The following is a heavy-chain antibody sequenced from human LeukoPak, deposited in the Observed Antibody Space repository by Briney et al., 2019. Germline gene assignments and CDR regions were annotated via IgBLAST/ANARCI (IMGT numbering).Heavy chain of an antibody. CDR1: GFTFSSYA. V-gene: IGHV3-23*01. J-gene: IGHJ4*02. CDR3: AKIEAITGTKMDYFDY. Sequence: GGSLRLSCAASGFTFSSYAMSWVRQVPGKGLEWVSAISGSGGSTYYADSVKGRFTISRDNSKNTLYLQMNSLRAEDTAVYYCAKIEAITGTKMDYFDYWGQGTLVTVSS. D-gene: IGHD1-7*01. CDR2: ISGSGGST.